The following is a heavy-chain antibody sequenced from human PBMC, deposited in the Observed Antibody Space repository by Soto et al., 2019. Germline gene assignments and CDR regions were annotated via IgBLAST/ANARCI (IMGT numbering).Heavy chain of an antibody. J-gene: IGHJ4*02. V-gene: IGHV3-48*01. CDR2: ISDSSDVI. D-gene: IGHD6-13*01. CDR1: GFSFSTCN. Sequence: GGSLRLSCAASGFSFSTCNMNWVRQAPGRGLEWVSFISDSSDVIRYADSVRGRFTISRDNAKNSLYLQMSSLGAEDTAVYYCARGLGSSWFFLWDQGTLVTVSS. CDR3: ARGLGSSWFFL.